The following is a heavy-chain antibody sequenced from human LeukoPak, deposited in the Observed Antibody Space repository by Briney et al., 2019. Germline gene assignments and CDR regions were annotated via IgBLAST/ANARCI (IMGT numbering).Heavy chain of an antibody. CDR2: INLDGSEK. CDR1: GFSFSWYW. J-gene: IGHJ5*02. V-gene: IGHV3-7*01. Sequence: GGSLRLSCAASGFSFSWYWMSWVRQAPGKGLEWVASINLDGSEKYYVESVEGRFTISRDNAKNSLHLQTNSLRDEDTAVYYCARVGGVYGSWFDPWGQGTLVT. CDR3: ARVGGVYGSWFDP. D-gene: IGHD3-16*01.